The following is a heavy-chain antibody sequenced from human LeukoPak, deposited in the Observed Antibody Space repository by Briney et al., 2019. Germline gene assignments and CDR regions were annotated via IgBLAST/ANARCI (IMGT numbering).Heavy chain of an antibody. CDR3: ARGPSDSSGYYYEGDAFDI. V-gene: IGHV1-2*02. J-gene: IGHJ3*02. D-gene: IGHD3-22*01. CDR1: GYTLTGYY. Sequence: ASVKVSCKASGYTLTGYYMHWVRQAPGQGLEWMGWINPNSGGTNYAQKFQGRVTMTRDTSISIVYMELSRLRSDDTAVYYCARGPSDSSGYYYEGDAFDIWGQGTVVTVSS. CDR2: INPNSGGT.